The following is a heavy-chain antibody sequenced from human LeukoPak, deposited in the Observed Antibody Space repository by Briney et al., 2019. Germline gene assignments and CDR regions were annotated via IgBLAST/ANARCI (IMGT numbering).Heavy chain of an antibody. CDR1: GFTVSSNY. CDR2: IYSGGST. Sequence: GGSLRLSCAASGFTVSSNYVSWVRQAPGKGLEWVSVIYSGGSTYYADSVKGRSTISRDNSKNTLYLQMNSLRAEDTAVHYCARGGAAAGKYYFDYWGQGTLVTVSS. CDR3: ARGGAAAGKYYFDY. D-gene: IGHD6-13*01. J-gene: IGHJ4*02. V-gene: IGHV3-66*02.